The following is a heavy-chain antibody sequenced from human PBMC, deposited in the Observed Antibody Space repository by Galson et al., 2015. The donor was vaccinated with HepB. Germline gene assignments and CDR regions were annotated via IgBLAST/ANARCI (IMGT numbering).Heavy chain of an antibody. Sequence: SLRLSCAASGFTFSSYGMHWVRQAPGKGLEWVAFIRYDGSNKYYVDSVKGRFTISRDNAKNSLYLQMNSLRAEDTAVYYCARDRDGYNWEYYFDYWGQGTLVTVSS. D-gene: IGHD5-24*01. V-gene: IGHV3-30*02. CDR2: IRYDGSNK. J-gene: IGHJ4*02. CDR3: ARDRDGYNWEYYFDY. CDR1: GFTFSSYG.